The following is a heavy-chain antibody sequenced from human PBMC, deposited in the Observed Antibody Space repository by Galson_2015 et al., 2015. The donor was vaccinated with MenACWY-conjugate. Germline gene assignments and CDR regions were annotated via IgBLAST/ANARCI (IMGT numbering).Heavy chain of an antibody. CDR1: GYTFTTYA. Sequence: SVKVSCKASGYTFTTYAMHWVRQAPGQRLEWMGWINPANGNTKYSQNFQGRLTFTRDTSATTVYMELSSLRSEDTAMFYCVRESIVVVPAVVRGGYFDYWGQGTLVTVSS. CDR2: INPANGNT. J-gene: IGHJ4*02. D-gene: IGHD2-2*01. V-gene: IGHV1-3*01. CDR3: VRESIVVVPAVVRGGYFDY.